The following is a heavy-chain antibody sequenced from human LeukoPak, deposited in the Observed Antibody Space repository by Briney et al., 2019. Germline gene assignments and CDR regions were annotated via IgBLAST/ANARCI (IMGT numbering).Heavy chain of an antibody. CDR3: ARGAYADPGDWYYFDY. D-gene: IGHD3/OR15-3a*01. CDR2: IYYSGST. V-gene: IGHV4-39*07. J-gene: IGHJ4*02. Sequence: SETLPLTCTVSGGSISSSSYYWGWIRQPPGKGLEWIGSIYYSGSTYYNPSLKSRVTISVDTSKNQFSLKLSSVTAADTAVYYCARGAYADPGDWYYFDYWGQGTLVTVSS. CDR1: GGSISSSSYY.